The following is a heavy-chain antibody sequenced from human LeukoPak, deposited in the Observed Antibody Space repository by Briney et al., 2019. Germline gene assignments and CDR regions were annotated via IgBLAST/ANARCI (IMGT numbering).Heavy chain of an antibody. D-gene: IGHD4-11*01. J-gene: IGHJ6*02. Sequence: ASVKVSCKASGYIFTGYYIHWVRQAPGQGLEWVGWINPNSGGTNYAQKFQGRVTVTRDTSISTAYMELSRLTSDDTAVYYCARVSITTYWNAMDVWGQGATVTVSS. CDR1: GYIFTGYY. CDR3: ARVSITTYWNAMDV. V-gene: IGHV1-2*02. CDR2: INPNSGGT.